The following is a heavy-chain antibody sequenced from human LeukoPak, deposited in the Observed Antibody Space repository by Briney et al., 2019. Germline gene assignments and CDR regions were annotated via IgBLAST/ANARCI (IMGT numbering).Heavy chain of an antibody. V-gene: IGHV3-21*01. CDR2: ISSSSSYI. D-gene: IGHD6-19*01. CDR3: ARTSSGWYIVDY. Sequence: GGSLRLSCVASGFTFSSYSMNWVRQAPGKGLEWVSSISSSSSYIYYADSVEGRFTISRDNAKNSLYLQMNSLRAEDTAVYYCARTSSGWYIVDYWGQGTLVTVSP. CDR1: GFTFSSYS. J-gene: IGHJ4*02.